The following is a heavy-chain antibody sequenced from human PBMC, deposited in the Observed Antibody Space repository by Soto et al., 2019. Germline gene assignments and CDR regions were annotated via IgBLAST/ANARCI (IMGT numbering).Heavy chain of an antibody. CDR2: ISAYNGDT. V-gene: IGHV1-18*01. J-gene: IGHJ3*02. CDR3: ARDRGSSGWKYAFDI. D-gene: IGHD6-19*01. Sequence: ASVKVSCKASGYTFTNYGITWVRQAPGQGLEWMGWISAYNGDTHYTQRLQGRVTMTTDTSTSTVYMELSSLRSEDTAVYYCARDRGSSGWKYAFDIWGQGTMVTVS. CDR1: GYTFTNYG.